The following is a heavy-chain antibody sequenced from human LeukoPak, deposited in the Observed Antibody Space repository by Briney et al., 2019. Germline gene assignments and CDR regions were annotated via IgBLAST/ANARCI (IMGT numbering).Heavy chain of an antibody. J-gene: IGHJ3*02. Sequence: SETLSLTCTVSGYSLSSGYYWGWIRQPPGKGLEWIGSIYHSGSTYYNPSLKSRVTISVDTSKNHFSLKLSSVTAADTAVYYCARVMAAIWPHDAFDIWGQGTMVTVSS. CDR2: IYHSGST. CDR1: GYSLSSGYY. CDR3: ARVMAAIWPHDAFDI. D-gene: IGHD2-2*01. V-gene: IGHV4-38-2*02.